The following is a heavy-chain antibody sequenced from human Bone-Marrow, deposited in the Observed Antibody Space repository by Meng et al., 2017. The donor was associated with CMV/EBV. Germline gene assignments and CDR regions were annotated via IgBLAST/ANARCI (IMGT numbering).Heavy chain of an antibody. Sequence: GESLKISCAASGFTFSGSSMHWVRQASGKGLEWVGRIRTKGNNYAAAYAASVKGRFTISRDDSKDTVYLQMNSLKTEDTAVYYCAKTLVSTTEGYWGQGTLVPVSS. CDR1: GFTFSGSS. CDR2: IRTKGNNYAA. J-gene: IGHJ4*02. CDR3: AKTLVSTTEGY. V-gene: IGHV3-73*01. D-gene: IGHD4-17*01.